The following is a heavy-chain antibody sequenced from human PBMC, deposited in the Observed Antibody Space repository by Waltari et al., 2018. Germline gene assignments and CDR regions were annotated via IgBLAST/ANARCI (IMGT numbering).Heavy chain of an antibody. J-gene: IGHJ6*02. CDR1: GGTFSSYA. V-gene: IGHV1-69*01. D-gene: IGHD4-4*01. CDR3: ARLAFTVTTHYYYGMDV. CDR2: SIPSFGTA. Sequence: QVQLVQSGAEVKKPGSSVKVSCKASGGTFSSYAISWVRQAPGQGLEWMGGSIPSFGTANYAQKFQGRVTITADESTSTAYMELSSLRSEDTAVYYCARLAFTVTTHYYYGMDVWGQGTTVTVSS.